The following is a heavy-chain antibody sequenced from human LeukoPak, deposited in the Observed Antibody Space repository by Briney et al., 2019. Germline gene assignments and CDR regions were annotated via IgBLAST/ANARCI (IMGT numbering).Heavy chain of an antibody. CDR1: GFIFSDYW. Sequence: PGGSLRLSCAASGFIFSDYWMSWVRQAPGKGLEWVANIKLDGSEKYYVDSVKGRFTISRDNAKNSLYLQMNNLRREDTAVYYCARDLQELDYWGQGTLVTVSS. CDR2: IKLDGSEK. V-gene: IGHV3-7*01. D-gene: IGHD1-26*01. CDR3: ARDLQELDY. J-gene: IGHJ4*02.